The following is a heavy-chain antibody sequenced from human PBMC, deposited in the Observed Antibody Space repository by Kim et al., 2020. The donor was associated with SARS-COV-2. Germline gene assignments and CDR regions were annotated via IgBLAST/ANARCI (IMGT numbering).Heavy chain of an antibody. CDR3: TRGISATKGYYYYGMDV. Sequence: KGRFTISIDDSKSIAYLQMNSLKTEDTAVYYCTRGISATKGYYYYGMDVWGQGTTVTVSS. V-gene: IGHV3-49*02. J-gene: IGHJ6*02.